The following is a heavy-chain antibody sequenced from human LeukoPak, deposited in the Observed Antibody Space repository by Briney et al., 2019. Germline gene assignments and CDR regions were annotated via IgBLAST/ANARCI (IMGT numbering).Heavy chain of an antibody. J-gene: IGHJ4*02. CDR2: INYSGST. CDR3: ANARWLRSSYYFDY. CDR1: GGSISSSNYY. D-gene: IGHD5-12*01. Sequence: SETLSLTCSVSGGSISSSNYYWGWIRQPPGTGLEWIGTINYSGSTYYNPSLKSRVTISLDTSKNQFSLKLSSVTAADTAVYYCANARWLRSSYYFDYWGQGTLVTVSS. V-gene: IGHV4-39*07.